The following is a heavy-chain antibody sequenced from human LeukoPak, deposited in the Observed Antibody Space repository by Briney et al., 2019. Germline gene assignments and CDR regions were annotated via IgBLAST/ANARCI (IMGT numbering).Heavy chain of an antibody. Sequence: GGSLRLSCAASGFTFSDYWMSWVRQAPGKGLEWVANINRDGSEEYYVDSVKGRFTVSRDNAKNSLYLQINSLRVEDTAIYYCAGYRIGWGYWGQGTLVTVSS. CDR3: AGYRIGWGY. CDR1: GFTFSDYW. V-gene: IGHV3-7*01. D-gene: IGHD6-25*01. J-gene: IGHJ4*02. CDR2: INRDGSEE.